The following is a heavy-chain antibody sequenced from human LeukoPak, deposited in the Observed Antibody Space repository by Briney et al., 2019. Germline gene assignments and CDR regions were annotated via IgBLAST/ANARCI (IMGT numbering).Heavy chain of an antibody. CDR1: GFTFSSYA. V-gene: IGHV3-23*01. CDR2: TSGSGGST. D-gene: IGHD2-15*01. Sequence: GGSLRLSCAASGFTFSSYAMSWVRQAPGKGLEWISGTSGSGGSTYYAGSVKGRFTISRDNSKNTLYLQMNSLRVEDTAVYYCAKNGGSQCYPHLDSWGQGTLVTVSS. CDR3: AKNGGSQCYPHLDS. J-gene: IGHJ4*02.